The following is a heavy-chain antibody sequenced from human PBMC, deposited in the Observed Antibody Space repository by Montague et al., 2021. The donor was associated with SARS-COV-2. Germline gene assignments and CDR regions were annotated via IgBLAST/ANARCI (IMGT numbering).Heavy chain of an antibody. J-gene: IGHJ3*02. CDR2: ISYSGST. D-gene: IGHD2-2*01. CDR3: ARGPRYCSSTGCPPAFDI. V-gene: IGHV4-59*01. Sequence: SETLSLTCTVPGGSISSYYWSWIRQPPGKGLEWIGYISYSGSTKYNPSLKRRVTISEDTSENHFSLKLSSVTAADAAVYFCARGPRYCSSTGCPPAFDIWGQGTMVTVSS. CDR1: GGSISSYY.